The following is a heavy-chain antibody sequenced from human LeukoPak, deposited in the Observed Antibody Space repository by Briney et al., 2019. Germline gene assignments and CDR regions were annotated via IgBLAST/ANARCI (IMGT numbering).Heavy chain of an antibody. CDR2: INPNSGGT. J-gene: IGHJ4*02. V-gene: IGHV1-2*02. CDR1: GYTFTGYY. CDR3: AREERILGYCSGGSCYPVNLVDY. D-gene: IGHD2-15*01. Sequence: ASVKVSCKASGYTFTGYYMHWVRQAPGQGLEWMGWINPNSGGTNYAQKFQGRVTMTRDTSISTAYMELSRLRSDDTAVYYGAREERILGYCSGGSCYPVNLVDYWGQGTLVTVSS.